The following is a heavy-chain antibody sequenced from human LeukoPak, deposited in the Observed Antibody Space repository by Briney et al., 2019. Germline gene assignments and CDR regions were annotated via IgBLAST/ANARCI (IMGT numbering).Heavy chain of an antibody. CDR1: GGSISTYY. D-gene: IGHD3-22*01. CDR2: IYYSGST. CDR3: ARATNYYDSSGYYPRPHFDY. Sequence: KPSETLSLTCTVSGGSISTYYWSWIRQPPGKGLEWIGYIYYSGSTHYNPSLKSRVTISVDTSKNQFSLKLSSLTAADTAVYYCARATNYYDSSGYYPRPHFDYWGGGTLVTVSS. J-gene: IGHJ4*02. V-gene: IGHV4-59*01.